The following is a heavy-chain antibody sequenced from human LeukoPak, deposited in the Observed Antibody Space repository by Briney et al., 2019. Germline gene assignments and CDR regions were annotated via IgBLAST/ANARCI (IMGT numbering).Heavy chain of an antibody. CDR3: ARQGYGDYP. D-gene: IGHD4-17*01. J-gene: IGHJ5*02. CDR1: GGSISSSSYY. CDR2: IYYSGST. V-gene: IGHV4-39*01. Sequence: PSETLSLICTVSGGSISSSSYYWGWIRQPPGKGLEWIGSIYYSGSTYYNPSLKSRVTISVDTSKNQFSLKLSSVTAADTAVYYCARQGYGDYPWGQGTLVTVSS.